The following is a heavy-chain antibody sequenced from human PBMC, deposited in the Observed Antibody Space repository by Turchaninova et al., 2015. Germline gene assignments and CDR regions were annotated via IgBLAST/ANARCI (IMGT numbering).Heavy chain of an antibody. J-gene: IGHJ5*02. V-gene: IGHV4-39*01. D-gene: IGHD3-3*01. CDR3: ARLEDRHYYDFWSGYSPQGWFDP. CDR1: AGASSSGGTS. CDR2: IYYSGST. Sequence: QLQLQESGPGLVKPSETLSLPSPRSVRAGASSSGGTSGGWSGQPPGKGLEWIGSIYYSGSTYYNPSLKSRVTISVDTSKNQFSLKLSSVTAADTAVYYCARLEDRHYYDFWSGYSPQGWFDPWGQGTLVTVSS.